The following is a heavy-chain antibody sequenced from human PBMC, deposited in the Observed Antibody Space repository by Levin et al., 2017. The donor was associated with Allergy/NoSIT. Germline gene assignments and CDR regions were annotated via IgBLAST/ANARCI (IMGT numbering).Heavy chain of an antibody. D-gene: IGHD2-15*01. CDR2: ISGSGGST. CDR3: AKEDIVVVVAAIGYYFDY. CDR1: GFTFSSYA. J-gene: IGHJ4*02. V-gene: IGHV3-23*01. Sequence: GGSLRLSCAASGFTFSSYAMSWVRQAPGKGLEWVSAISGSGGSTYYADSVKGRFTISRDNSKNTLYLQMNSLRAEDTAVYYCAKEDIVVVVAAIGYYFDYWGQGTLVTVSS.